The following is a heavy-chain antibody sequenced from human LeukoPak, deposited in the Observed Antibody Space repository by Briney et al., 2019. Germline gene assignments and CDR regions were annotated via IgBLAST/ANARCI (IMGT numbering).Heavy chain of an antibody. V-gene: IGHV4-59*01. J-gene: IGHJ3*02. D-gene: IGHD3-10*01. CDR2: ITYSGST. CDR3: ASQRGRLWFGELKAFDI. CDR1: GGPISSYY. Sequence: SETLSLTCTVSGGPISSYYWSWIRQPPGKGLEWIGYITYSGSTNYNPSLESRVTISLDTSKNQFSLKLTSVTAADTAVYYCASQRGRLWFGELKAFDIWGQGTMVTVSS.